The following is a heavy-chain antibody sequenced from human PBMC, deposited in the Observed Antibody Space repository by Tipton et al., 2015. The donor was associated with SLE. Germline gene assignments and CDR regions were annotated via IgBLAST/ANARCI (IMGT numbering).Heavy chain of an antibody. V-gene: IGHV4-59*01. Sequence: LRLSCAVYGGSFSGYYWSWIRQPPGKGLEWIGYIYYSGSTNYNPSLKSRVTISVDTSKNQFSPKLSSVTAADTAVYYCARVSREYDYVWGSYRQGPIDYWGQGTLVTVSS. CDR2: IYYSGST. J-gene: IGHJ4*02. D-gene: IGHD3-16*02. CDR1: GGSFSGYY. CDR3: ARVSREYDYVWGSYRQGPIDY.